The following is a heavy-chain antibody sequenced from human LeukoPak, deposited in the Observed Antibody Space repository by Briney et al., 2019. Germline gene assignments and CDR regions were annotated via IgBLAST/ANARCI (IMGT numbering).Heavy chain of an antibody. CDR2: IYYSGST. J-gene: IGHJ2*01. D-gene: IGHD1-26*01. CDR1: GGSISSYY. CDR3: ARDRGSYLYWYFDL. V-gene: IGHV4-59*12. Sequence: PSETLSLTCTVSGGSISSYYWSWIRQPPGKGLEWIGYIYYSGSTNYNPSLKSRVTISVDTSKNQFSLKLSSVTAADTAVYYCARDRGSYLYWYFDLWGRGTLVTVSS.